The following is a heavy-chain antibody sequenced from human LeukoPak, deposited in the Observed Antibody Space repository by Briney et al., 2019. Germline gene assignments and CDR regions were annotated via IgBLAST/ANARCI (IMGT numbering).Heavy chain of an antibody. CDR2: ISGSGGST. V-gene: IGHV3-23*01. CDR1: GFTFSSYA. Sequence: GGSLRLSCAASGFTFSSYAMSWVRQAPGKGLEWVSAISGSGGSTYYADSVKGRFTISRDNSKNTLYLQMNSLRAEDTAVYYCARVLSGRGSLYSYYYYMDVWGKGTTVTISS. D-gene: IGHD3-10*01. J-gene: IGHJ6*03. CDR3: ARVLSGRGSLYSYYYYMDV.